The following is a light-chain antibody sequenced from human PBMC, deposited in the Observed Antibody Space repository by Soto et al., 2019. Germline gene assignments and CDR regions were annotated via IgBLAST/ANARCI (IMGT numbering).Light chain of an antibody. CDR3: QQYSNWPPWT. CDR1: QSVSSSY. Sequence: IVLTQSPGTLSFSPGERATLSCRASQSVSSSYLAWYQQKPGQAPRLLIYGASSRATGIPDRFSGSGSGTDFTLTISGLQSEDFAVYYCQQYSNWPPWTFGPGTKVDIK. V-gene: IGKV3-20*01. J-gene: IGKJ1*01. CDR2: GAS.